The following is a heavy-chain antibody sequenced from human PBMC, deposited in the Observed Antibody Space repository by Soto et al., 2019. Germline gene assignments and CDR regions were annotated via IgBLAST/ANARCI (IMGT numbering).Heavy chain of an antibody. CDR3: ASYLATTSYYDSSGYYSYYFDY. CDR2: IIPIFGTA. D-gene: IGHD3-22*01. CDR1: GGTFSSYA. V-gene: IGHV1-69*01. J-gene: IGHJ4*02. Sequence: VQLVQSGAEVKKPGSSVKVSCKASGGTFSSYAISWVRQAPGQGLEWMGGIIPIFGTANYAQKFQGRVTITADESTSTAYMELSSLRSEDTAVYYCASYLATTSYYDSSGYYSYYFDYWGQGTLVTVSS.